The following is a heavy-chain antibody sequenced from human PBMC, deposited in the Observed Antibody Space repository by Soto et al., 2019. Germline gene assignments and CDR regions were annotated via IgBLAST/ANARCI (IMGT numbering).Heavy chain of an antibody. CDR1: GYTFTNSG. V-gene: IGHV1-18*01. D-gene: IGHD5-12*01. CDR2: IRVNNGDT. Sequence: QVQLVQSGAEVKKPGASVKVSCKASGYTFTNSGFSWVRQAPGQGLEWVGWIRVNNGDTHYTQKLQGRVTMTKDTSTSTAFMELRSLRSDDTAVYYCARYLGYRDFGVHFWGQGTLITVSS. J-gene: IGHJ4*02. CDR3: ARYLGYRDFGVHF.